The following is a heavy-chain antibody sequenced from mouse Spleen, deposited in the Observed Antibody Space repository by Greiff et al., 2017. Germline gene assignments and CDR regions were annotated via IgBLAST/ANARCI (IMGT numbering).Heavy chain of an antibody. D-gene: IGHD1-1*01. Sequence: EVQWVESEGGLVQPGSSMKLSCTASGFTFSDYYMAWVRQVPEKGLEWVANINYDGSSTYYLDSLKSRFIISRDNAKNILYLQMSSLKSEDTATYYCATFTTVVEGYFDVWGAGTTVTVSS. V-gene: IGHV5-16*01. CDR3: ATFTTVVEGYFDV. CDR1: GFTFSDYY. CDR2: INYDGSST. J-gene: IGHJ1*01.